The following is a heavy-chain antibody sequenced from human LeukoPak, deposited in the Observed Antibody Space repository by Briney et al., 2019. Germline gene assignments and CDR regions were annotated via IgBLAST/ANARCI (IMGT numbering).Heavy chain of an antibody. CDR1: GFTFSNYA. CDR2: IFYSGST. Sequence: PGGSLRLSCAASGFTFSNYAMSWVRQVPGKALEWIGNIFYSGSTYYSPSLKSRVTISLDTSRNQFSLKLNSVTAADTAVYYCAKSNGYGLIDIWGQGTMVTVSS. D-gene: IGHD3-10*01. J-gene: IGHJ3*02. CDR3: AKSNGYGLIDI. V-gene: IGHV4-59*12.